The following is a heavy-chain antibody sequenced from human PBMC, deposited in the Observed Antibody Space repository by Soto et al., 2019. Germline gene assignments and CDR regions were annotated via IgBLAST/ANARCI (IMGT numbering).Heavy chain of an antibody. Sequence: VSVKVSCKASGYTFTSYDINWVRQATGQGLEWMGWMNPNSGNTGYAQKFQGRVTMNRNTSISTAYMELSSLRSEDTAVYYCARYYGSGTYYYYYYMDVWGKGTTVTVSS. D-gene: IGHD3-10*01. CDR3: ARYYGSGTYYYYYYMDV. CDR2: MNPNSGNT. V-gene: IGHV1-8*01. CDR1: GYTFTSYD. J-gene: IGHJ6*03.